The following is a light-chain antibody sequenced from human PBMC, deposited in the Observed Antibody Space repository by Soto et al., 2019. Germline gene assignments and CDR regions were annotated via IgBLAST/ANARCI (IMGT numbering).Light chain of an antibody. CDR1: QAFSNL. CDR2: GAS. Sequence: IQITQYTPSLSASVGDRVIITCRASQAFSNLLAWYQQKPGKAPKLLIYGASTLQGGVPSRFSGSESGTDFTLTISRLQPEDFAVYYCQQYGTSPSTFGDGTKVDIK. J-gene: IGKJ4*02. CDR3: QQYGTSPST. V-gene: IGKV1-12*01.